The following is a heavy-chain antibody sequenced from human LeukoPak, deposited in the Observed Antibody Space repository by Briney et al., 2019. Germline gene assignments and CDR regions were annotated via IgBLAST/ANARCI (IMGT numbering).Heavy chain of an antibody. CDR2: ISGSGGST. V-gene: IGHV3-23*01. Sequence: GGSLRPSCAASGFTFSSYWMHWVRQAPGKGLEWVSAISGSGGSTYYADSVKGRFTISRDNSKNTLYLQMNSLRAEDTAVYYCAKDPSEGEPTDYFDYWGQGTLVTVSS. CDR3: AKDPSEGEPTDYFDY. J-gene: IGHJ4*02. CDR1: GFTFSSYW. D-gene: IGHD3-16*01.